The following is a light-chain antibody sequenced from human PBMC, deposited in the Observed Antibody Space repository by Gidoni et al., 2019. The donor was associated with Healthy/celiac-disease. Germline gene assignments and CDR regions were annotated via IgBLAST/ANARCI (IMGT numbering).Light chain of an antibody. Sequence: DIQMTQSPSTLSASVGDIVTITCRASQSISSWLAWYQQKPGKAPKLLIYDASSLESGVPSRFSGSGSGTEFTLTISSLQPDDFATYYCQQYNSYSLTFGGGTKVEIK. CDR3: QQYNSYSLT. CDR1: QSISSW. V-gene: IGKV1-5*01. J-gene: IGKJ4*01. CDR2: DAS.